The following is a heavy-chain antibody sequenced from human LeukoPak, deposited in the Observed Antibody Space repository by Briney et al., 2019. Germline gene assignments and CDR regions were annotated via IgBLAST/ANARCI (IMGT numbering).Heavy chain of an antibody. CDR3: ARDTDYDILTGYYNVVDFYGMDV. CDR1: GYTFTSYG. J-gene: IGHJ6*04. CDR2: ISAYNGNT. Sequence: ASVKVSCKASGYTFTSYGISWVRQAPGQGLEWMGWISAYNGNTNYAQKLQGRVTTTTDTSTSTAYMELRSLRSDDTAVYYCARDTDYDILTGYYNVVDFYGMDVWGKGTTVTVSS. D-gene: IGHD3-9*01. V-gene: IGHV1-18*04.